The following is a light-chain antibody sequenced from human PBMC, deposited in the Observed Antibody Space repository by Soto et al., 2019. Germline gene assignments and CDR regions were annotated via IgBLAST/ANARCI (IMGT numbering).Light chain of an antibody. CDR2: INSDGSH. Sequence: QSVLTQSPSASASLGASVRLTCTLSSGHSSYAIAWHQQQPEKGPRYLMKINSDGSHRKGDGIPDRFSGSSSGAERYLTISSLRSEDEADYYCQTWGTGPWVFGGGTKLTVL. V-gene: IGLV4-69*01. CDR3: QTWGTGPWV. CDR1: SGHSSYA. J-gene: IGLJ3*02.